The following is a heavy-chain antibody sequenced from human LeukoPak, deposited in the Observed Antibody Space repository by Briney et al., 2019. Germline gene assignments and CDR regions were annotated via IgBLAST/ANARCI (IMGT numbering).Heavy chain of an antibody. CDR2: IYTSGST. V-gene: IGHV4-4*07. Sequence: NPSETLSLTCTVSGGSISSYYWSWIRQPAGKGLEWIGRIYTSGSTNYNPSLKSRVTMSVDTSKNQFSLKLSSVTAADTAVYYCARDLRYCSSISCSNYYYYGMDVWGQGTTVTVSS. CDR3: ARDLRYCSSISCSNYYYYGMDV. D-gene: IGHD2-2*01. J-gene: IGHJ6*02. CDR1: GGSISSYY.